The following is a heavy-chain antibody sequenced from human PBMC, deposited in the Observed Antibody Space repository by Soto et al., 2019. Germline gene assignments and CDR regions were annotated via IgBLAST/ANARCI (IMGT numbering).Heavy chain of an antibody. Sequence: QVQLVQSGAEVKKPGSSVKVSCKASGGTFSSYRINWVRQAPGQGLEWVGGIVPIYRTADYAQKFQGRVTITADESARTSYMELRSLKSQDTAVYYCARDPPNDKTQLDYGMDVWGQGTAVTVSS. CDR1: GGTFSSYR. CDR2: IVPIYRTA. CDR3: ARDPPNDKTQLDYGMDV. D-gene: IGHD2-2*01. V-gene: IGHV1-69*01. J-gene: IGHJ6*02.